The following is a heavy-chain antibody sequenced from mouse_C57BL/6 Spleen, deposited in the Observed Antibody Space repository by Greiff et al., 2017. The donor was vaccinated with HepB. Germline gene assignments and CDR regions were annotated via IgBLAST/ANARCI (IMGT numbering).Heavy chain of an antibody. CDR1: GYTFTDYE. V-gene: IGHV1-15*01. Sequence: QVQLQQSGAELVRPGASVTLSCKASGYTFTDYEMHWVKQTPVHGLEWIGAIDPDTGGTAYNQKFKGKAILTADKSSSTAYLELRSLTSEDSAVYYCTRLGYYGSSAMDYWGQGTSVTVSS. CDR2: IDPDTGGT. CDR3: TRLGYYGSSAMDY. J-gene: IGHJ4*01. D-gene: IGHD1-1*01.